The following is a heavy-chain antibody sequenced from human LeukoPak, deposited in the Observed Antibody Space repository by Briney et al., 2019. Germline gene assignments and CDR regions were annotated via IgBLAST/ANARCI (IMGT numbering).Heavy chain of an antibody. Sequence: ASVKVSCKVSGYTLTELSMHWVRQAPGKGREWMGGFDPEDGETIYAQKFQGRVTMTEDTSTDTAYMELSSLRSEDTAVYYCATSPTSHWFSYFDYWGQGTLVTVSS. D-gene: IGHD3-9*01. V-gene: IGHV1-24*01. CDR3: ATSPTSHWFSYFDY. J-gene: IGHJ4*02. CDR1: GYTLTELS. CDR2: FDPEDGET.